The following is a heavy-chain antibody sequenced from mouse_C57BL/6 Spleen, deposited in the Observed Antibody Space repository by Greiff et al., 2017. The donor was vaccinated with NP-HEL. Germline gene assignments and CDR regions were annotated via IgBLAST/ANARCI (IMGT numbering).Heavy chain of an antibody. CDR1: GYTFTSYW. V-gene: IGHV1-55*01. D-gene: IGHD1-1*01. CDR2: IYPGSGST. J-gene: IGHJ2*01. CDR3: ARITTVVAGPYFDY. Sequence: VQLQQPGAELVKPGASVKMSCKASGYTFTSYWITWVKQRPGQGLEWIGDIYPGSGSTNYNEKFKSKATLTVDTSSSTAYMQLSSLTSEDSAVYYCARITTVVAGPYFDYWGQGTTLTVSS.